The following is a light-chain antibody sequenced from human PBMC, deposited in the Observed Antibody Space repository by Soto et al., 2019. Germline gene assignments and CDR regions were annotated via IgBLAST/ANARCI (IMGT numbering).Light chain of an antibody. CDR3: SSYTDSSTLVV. CDR1: SSDVGGYNY. J-gene: IGLJ2*01. Sequence: QSVLTQPASVSGSPGQSITISCTGTSSDVGGYNYVSWYQQHPGKAPKLMIYEVDNRPSGVSNRFSGSRSGNTASLSISGLQAEDEADYYCSSYTDSSTLVVFGGGTKLTVL. CDR2: EVD. V-gene: IGLV2-14*01.